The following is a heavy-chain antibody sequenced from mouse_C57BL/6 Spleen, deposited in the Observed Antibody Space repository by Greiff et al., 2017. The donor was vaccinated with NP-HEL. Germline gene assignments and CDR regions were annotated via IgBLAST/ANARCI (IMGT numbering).Heavy chain of an antibody. J-gene: IGHJ1*03. Sequence: EVKLMEPGGGLVQPGRSLRLSCETSGYTFSDFYMEWVRQAPGKGLEWIAASSNKANDYTTEYSASVKGRFIVSRDTSQSILYLQMNALRAEDAAIYYCARDADLQGYFDVWGTGTTVTVSS. CDR2: SSNKANDYTT. CDR1: GYTFSDFY. D-gene: IGHD2-1*01. V-gene: IGHV7-1*01. CDR3: ARDADLQGYFDV.